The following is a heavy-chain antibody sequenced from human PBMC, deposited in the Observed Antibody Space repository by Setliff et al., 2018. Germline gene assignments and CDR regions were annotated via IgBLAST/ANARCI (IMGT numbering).Heavy chain of an antibody. D-gene: IGHD1-26*01. Sequence: SETLSLTCTFSGASISSGDYFWSWIRQPPGKGLEWIAYIYHSGSAYYNPSLKSRVTMSVDTSKNQFSLHLTSVTAADTAVYYCAREVGTSTSSDAFDVWGQGMMVTVSS. V-gene: IGHV4-30-4*08. CDR2: IYHSGSA. CDR1: GASISSGDYF. CDR3: AREVGTSTSSDAFDV. J-gene: IGHJ3*01.